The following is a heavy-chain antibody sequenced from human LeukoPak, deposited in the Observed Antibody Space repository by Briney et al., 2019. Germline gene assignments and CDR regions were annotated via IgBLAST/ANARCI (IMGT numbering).Heavy chain of an antibody. D-gene: IGHD1-26*01. CDR1: GFTFSSYG. J-gene: IGHJ4*02. V-gene: IGHV3-30*02. CDR2: IRYDGSNK. CDR3: ARDGRSGSNYGRVDY. Sequence: GGSLRLSCAASGFTFSSYGMHWVRQAPGKGLEWVAFIRYDGSNKYYADSVKGRFTISRDNSKNTLYLQMNSLRAEDTAVYYCARDGRSGSNYGRVDYWGQGTLVTVSS.